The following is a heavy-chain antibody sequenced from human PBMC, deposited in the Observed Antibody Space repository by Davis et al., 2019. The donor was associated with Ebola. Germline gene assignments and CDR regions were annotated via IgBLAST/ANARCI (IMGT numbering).Heavy chain of an antibody. CDR1: GFTFSSYA. J-gene: IGHJ4*02. D-gene: IGHD2-15*01. CDR2: TSSGGSTT. V-gene: IGHV3-23*01. CDR3: AIPDCSGANCYSVYIKN. Sequence: GESLKISCAASGFTFSSYAMSWVRQAPGKGLEWVSTTSSGGSTTYYGDSAKGRFTISRDNSNNLLYLQMNSLRAEDTAVYYCAIPDCSGANCYSVYIKNWGQGTLVTVSS.